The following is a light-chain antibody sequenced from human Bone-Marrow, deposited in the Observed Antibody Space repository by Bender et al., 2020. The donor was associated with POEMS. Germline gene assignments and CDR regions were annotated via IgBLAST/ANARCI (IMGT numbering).Light chain of an antibody. CDR2: KDS. J-gene: IGLJ3*02. Sequence: SYELTQPSSVSVSPGQTARITCSGDVLANRYVRWFQQKPGQAPVLVIYKDSERPSGIPERFSGSSSGTTVTLTISGAQLEEEADYYCYSAAVTPWVFGGGTKLTVL. CDR3: YSAAVTPWV. CDR1: VLANRY. V-gene: IGLV3-27*01.